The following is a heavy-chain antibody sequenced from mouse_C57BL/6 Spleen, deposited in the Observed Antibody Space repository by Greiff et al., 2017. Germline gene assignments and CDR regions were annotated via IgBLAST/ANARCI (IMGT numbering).Heavy chain of an antibody. Sequence: EVKVVESGGGLVQPGGSLSLSCAASGFTFTDYYMSWVRQPPGKALEWLGFIRNKANGYTTEYSASVKGRFTISRDNSPSFLYLQMNALRAEDIATYYCERYEGSYYGSSDSAMDYWGQGTSVTVSS. CDR3: ERYEGSYYGSSDSAMDY. J-gene: IGHJ4*01. V-gene: IGHV7-3*01. CDR1: GFTFTDYY. CDR2: IRNKANGYTT. D-gene: IGHD1-1*01.